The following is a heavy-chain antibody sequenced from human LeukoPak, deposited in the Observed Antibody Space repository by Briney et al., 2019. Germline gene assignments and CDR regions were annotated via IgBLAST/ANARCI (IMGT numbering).Heavy chain of an antibody. Sequence: SETLSLTCTVSGGSISSYYWSWIRQPPGKGLEWMGYIYYSGSTNYNPSLKSRVTISVDTSKNQFSLKLSSVTAADTAVYYCARFNYYDSSGFDYWGQGTLVTVSS. D-gene: IGHD3-22*01. V-gene: IGHV4-59*01. CDR2: IYYSGST. J-gene: IGHJ4*02. CDR3: ARFNYYDSSGFDY. CDR1: GGSISSYY.